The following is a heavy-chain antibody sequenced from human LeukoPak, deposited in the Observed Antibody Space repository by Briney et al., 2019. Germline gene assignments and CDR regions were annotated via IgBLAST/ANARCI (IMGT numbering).Heavy chain of an antibody. Sequence: GGSLRLSCAASGFNVTSSYMSWVRQAPGKGLKWVSVIYSDGTTYYADSVKGRFTISRDNSKNTMYLQMNSLRIDDTAVYYCATEGGSSDAFAFWGQGTKVTVSS. CDR3: ATEGGSSDAFAF. J-gene: IGHJ3*01. CDR2: IYSDGTT. V-gene: IGHV3-53*05. D-gene: IGHD1-26*01. CDR1: GFNVTSSY.